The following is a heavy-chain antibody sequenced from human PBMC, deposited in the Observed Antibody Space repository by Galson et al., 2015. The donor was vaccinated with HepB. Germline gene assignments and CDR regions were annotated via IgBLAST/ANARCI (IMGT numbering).Heavy chain of an antibody. Sequence: SLTCTVSGGSISSYYWSWIRQPPGKGLEWIGYIYYSGSTNYNPSLKSRVTISVDTSKNQFSLKLSSVTAADTAVYYCARQLTGGYRFDAFDIWGQGTMVTVSS. V-gene: IGHV4-59*08. CDR1: GGSISSYY. J-gene: IGHJ3*02. CDR2: IYYSGST. D-gene: IGHD5-18*01. CDR3: ARQLTGGYRFDAFDI.